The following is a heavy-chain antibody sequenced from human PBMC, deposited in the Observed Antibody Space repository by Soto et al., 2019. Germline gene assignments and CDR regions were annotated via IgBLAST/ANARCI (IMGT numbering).Heavy chain of an antibody. CDR3: AREAGGYSYGYYYYYYMDV. CDR2: ISAYNGNT. CDR1: GYTFTSYG. Sequence: ASVKVSCKASGYTFTSYGISWVRQAPGQGLEWMGWISAYNGNTNYAQKLQGRVTMTTDTSTSTAYMELRSLRSDDTAVYYCAREAGGYSYGYYYYYYMDVWGKGTTVTVSS. D-gene: IGHD5-18*01. V-gene: IGHV1-18*01. J-gene: IGHJ6*03.